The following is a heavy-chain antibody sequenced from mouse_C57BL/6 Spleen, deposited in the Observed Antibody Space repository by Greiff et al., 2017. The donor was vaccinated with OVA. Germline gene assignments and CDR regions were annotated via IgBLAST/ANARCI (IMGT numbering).Heavy chain of an antibody. Sequence: EVQLQQSGPELVKPGASVKISCKASGYTFTDYYMNWVKQSHGKSLEWIGDINPNNGGTSYNQKFKGKATLTVDKSSSTAYMELRSLTSEDSAVYYCARNNYGSSLDYWGQGTTLTVSS. CDR1: GYTFTDYY. CDR3: ARNNYGSSLDY. CDR2: INPNNGGT. V-gene: IGHV1-26*01. J-gene: IGHJ2*01. D-gene: IGHD1-1*01.